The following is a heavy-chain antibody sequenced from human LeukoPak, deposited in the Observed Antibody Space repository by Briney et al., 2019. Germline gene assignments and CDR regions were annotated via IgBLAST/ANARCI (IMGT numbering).Heavy chain of an antibody. CDR3: AKGSGSGWYGWFAP. V-gene: IGHV3-23*01. D-gene: IGHD6-19*01. CDR1: GFTFSGYA. Sequence: GGSLRLSCAASGFTFSGYAMYWVRQTPGKGLEWVSSIEASGGATYYADSVKGRFTISRDNSKNTFYLQMNSLRAEDTALYYCAKGSGSGWYGWFAPWGQGTLVTVSS. J-gene: IGHJ5*02. CDR2: IEASGGAT.